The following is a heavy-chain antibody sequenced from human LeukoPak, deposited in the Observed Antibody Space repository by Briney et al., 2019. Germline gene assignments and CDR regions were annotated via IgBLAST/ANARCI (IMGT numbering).Heavy chain of an antibody. D-gene: IGHD6-13*01. CDR3: AREEMAASSGIRSDV. V-gene: IGHV3-48*01. J-gene: IGHJ6*04. Sequence: GGSLRLSCAASGFTFSSYSMNWVRQAPGKGLEWVSYISSSSTIYYADSVKGRFTTSRDNAKNSLYLQMNSLRAEDTAVYYCAREEMAASSGIRSDVWGKGTTVTVSS. CDR1: GFTFSSYS. CDR2: ISSSSTI.